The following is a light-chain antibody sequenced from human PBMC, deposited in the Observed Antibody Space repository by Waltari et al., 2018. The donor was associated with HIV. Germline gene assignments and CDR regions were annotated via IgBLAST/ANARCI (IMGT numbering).Light chain of an antibody. Sequence: QSVLTQPPSASGTPGQRVTISCSGRSSNIGVNTVNWYQQLPGTAPKLLIYSNNQRPSGVPDRFSGSKSGASASLAISGLQSEDEADYYCAAWTDSRYVVFGGGTKLTVL. J-gene: IGLJ2*01. CDR1: SSNIGVNT. V-gene: IGLV1-44*01. CDR3: AAWTDSRYVV. CDR2: SNN.